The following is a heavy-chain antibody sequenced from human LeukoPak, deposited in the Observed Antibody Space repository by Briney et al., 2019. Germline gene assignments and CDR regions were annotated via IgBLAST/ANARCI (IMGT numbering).Heavy chain of an antibody. D-gene: IGHD1-26*01. Sequence: GESLKISCKGSGYSFTSYWIGWVRQMPGKGLEWMVIIYPGDSDTRYSPFFQGQVTISADKSISTAYLQWSSLKASDTAMYYCARGVGGYSSPEGIDYWGQGTLVTVSS. V-gene: IGHV5-51*01. CDR1: GYSFTSYW. CDR2: IYPGDSDT. CDR3: ARGVGGYSSPEGIDY. J-gene: IGHJ4*02.